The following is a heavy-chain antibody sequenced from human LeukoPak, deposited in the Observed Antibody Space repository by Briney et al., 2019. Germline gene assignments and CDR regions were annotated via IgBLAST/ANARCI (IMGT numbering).Heavy chain of an antibody. J-gene: IGHJ5*02. D-gene: IGHD2-15*01. CDR1: GGSIRSSTYD. V-gene: IGHV4-39*01. CDR3: ARRIVVVVGDTMESWFDP. CDR2: MSYSGSM. Sequence: DPSETLSLTCTVSGGSIRSSTYDWGWIRQPPGKGLEWIGSMSYSGSMYYNASLKSRVSISIDTSKNQFSLKLSSVTAADAAVYYCARRIVVVVGDTMESWFDPWGQGTLVTVSS.